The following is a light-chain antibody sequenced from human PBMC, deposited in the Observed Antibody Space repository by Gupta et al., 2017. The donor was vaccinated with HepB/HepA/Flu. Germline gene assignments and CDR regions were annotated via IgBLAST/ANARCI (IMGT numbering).Light chain of an antibody. CDR2: EAS. Sequence: DIVMTQSPATLSVSPGERATLSCRASQSVTRNLAWYQQKPGQAPKLLIYEASIGASGIPARFSGSGSGTEFTLTISSLQSEDFATYYCQQYDDWPRSFGQGTKVEIK. J-gene: IGKJ1*01. CDR1: QSVTRN. V-gene: IGKV3-15*01. CDR3: QQYDDWPRS.